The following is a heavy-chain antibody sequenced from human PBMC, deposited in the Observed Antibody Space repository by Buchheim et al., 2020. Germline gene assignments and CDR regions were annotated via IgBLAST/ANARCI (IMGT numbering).Heavy chain of an antibody. D-gene: IGHD3-22*01. Sequence: QVQLQESGPGLVKPSETLSVTCTVSGVSVTSGNFYWSWIRQPPGKGLEWIGHIYSSGSNNYHPSLKSRVTISVDTSKNQLALQFNSITDADSAVYYCARAHYTAVTGYYSYDFDYWGQGT. V-gene: IGHV4-61*01. CDR1: GVSVTSGNFY. CDR2: IYSSGSN. CDR3: ARAHYTAVTGYYSYDFDY. J-gene: IGHJ4*02.